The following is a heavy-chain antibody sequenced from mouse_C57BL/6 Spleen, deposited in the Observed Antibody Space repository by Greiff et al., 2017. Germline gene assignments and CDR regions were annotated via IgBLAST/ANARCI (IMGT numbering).Heavy chain of an antibody. CDR2: IYPGSGST. CDR1: GYTFTSYW. CDR3: AQSGLRLGAMDY. V-gene: IGHV1-55*01. D-gene: IGHD3-2*02. Sequence: QVQLKQPGAELVKPGASVKMSCKASGYTFTSYWITWVKQRPGHGLEWIGDIYPGSGSTNYNEKFKSKATLTVDTSSSTAYMQLSSLTSEASAGYYCAQSGLRLGAMDYWGQGTSVTVSS. J-gene: IGHJ4*01.